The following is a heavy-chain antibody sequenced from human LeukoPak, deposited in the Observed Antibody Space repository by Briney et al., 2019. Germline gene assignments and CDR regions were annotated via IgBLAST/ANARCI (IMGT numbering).Heavy chain of an antibody. CDR1: GYTFTSYD. CDR3: ARGSYGSGSYYIGDAFDV. CDR2: MNPNSGNT. J-gene: IGHJ3*01. Sequence: GASVKVSCKASGYTFTSYDINWVRQATGQGLEWMGWMNPNSGNTGYAQKFQGRVTMTRDTSISTAYMELSSLRSEDTAVYYCARGSYGSGSYYIGDAFDVWGQGTMVTVSS. D-gene: IGHD3-10*01. V-gene: IGHV1-8*01.